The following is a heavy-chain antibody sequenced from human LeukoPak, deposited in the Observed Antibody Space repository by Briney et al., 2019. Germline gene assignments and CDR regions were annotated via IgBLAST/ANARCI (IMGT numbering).Heavy chain of an antibody. V-gene: IGHV4-4*07. CDR1: GGSISSYY. CDR3: ARISIGRSDGTTSDFDY. D-gene: IGHD1-7*01. Sequence: SETLSLTCTVSGGSISSYYWSWIRQPAGKGLEWIGRIYTSGNTNYNPSLKSRVTMSVDTSKNQFSLKLSSVTAADTAVYYCARISIGRSDGTTSDFDYWGQGTLVTVSS. J-gene: IGHJ4*02. CDR2: IYTSGNT.